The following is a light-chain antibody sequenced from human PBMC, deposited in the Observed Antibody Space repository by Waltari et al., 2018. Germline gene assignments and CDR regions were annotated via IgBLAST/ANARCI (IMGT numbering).Light chain of an antibody. Sequence: EIVLTQSPATLSLSPGGRATLSCRASQSVRIYLAWYQQKPGQAPRLLIYDATNRATGIPARFTGSGSGTDFTLTIDSLEPEDFAVYYCQQRSNWVSFGGGTKVEIK. CDR2: DAT. V-gene: IGKV3-11*01. J-gene: IGKJ4*01. CDR3: QQRSNWVS. CDR1: QSVRIY.